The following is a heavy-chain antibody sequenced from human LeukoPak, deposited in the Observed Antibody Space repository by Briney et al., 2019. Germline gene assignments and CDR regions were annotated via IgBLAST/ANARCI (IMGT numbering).Heavy chain of an antibody. CDR1: GYSFTSYW. J-gene: IGHJ4*02. CDR3: AGPSCSGGSCPRSQEYYFDY. V-gene: IGHV5-51*01. D-gene: IGHD2-15*01. CDR2: IYPGDSDT. Sequence: GESLKISCKGSGYSFTSYWIGWVRQMPGKGLEWMGIIYPGDSDTRYSPSFQGQVTISADKSISTAYLQWSSLKASDTAMYYCAGPSCSGGSCPRSQEYYFDYWGQGTLVTVSS.